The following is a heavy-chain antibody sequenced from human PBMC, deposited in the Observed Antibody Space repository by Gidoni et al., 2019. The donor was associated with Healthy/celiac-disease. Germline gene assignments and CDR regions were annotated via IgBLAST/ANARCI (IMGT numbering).Heavy chain of an antibody. CDR2: IFSNDEK. CDR1: GFSLSNARLG. J-gene: IGHJ6*02. D-gene: IGHD3-10*01. Sequence: QVTLKESGPVLVKPTETLTLTCTVSGFSLSNARLGVSWIRQPPGKALEWLSHIFSNDEKSYSTSRKSRLTISKDTSKSQVVLTMTNMDPVDTATYYCARIPRFIYYYGSGSRYYGMDVWGQGTTVTVSS. V-gene: IGHV2-26*01. CDR3: ARIPRFIYYYGSGSRYYGMDV.